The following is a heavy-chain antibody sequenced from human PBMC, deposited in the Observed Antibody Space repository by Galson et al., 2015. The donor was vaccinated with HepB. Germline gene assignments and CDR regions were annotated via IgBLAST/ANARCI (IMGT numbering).Heavy chain of an antibody. CDR3: ARNGGYNFNYFYYIDV. CDR1: GYIFANYW. V-gene: IGHV5-51*03. D-gene: IGHD5-24*01. CDR2: IYPSDSDT. Sequence: QSGAEVKKPGESLKISCQGSGYIFANYWIGWVRQMPGKGLEWMGIIYPSDSDTRYTPSFEGQVTISADKSISTVYLQWNSLKASDTAMYYCARNGGYNFNYFYYIDVWGKGTTVTVSS. J-gene: IGHJ6*03.